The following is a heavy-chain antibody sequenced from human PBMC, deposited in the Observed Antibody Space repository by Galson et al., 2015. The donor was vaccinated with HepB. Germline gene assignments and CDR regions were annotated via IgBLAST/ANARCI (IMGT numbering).Heavy chain of an antibody. J-gene: IGHJ4*02. CDR2: IIPILGIA. Sequence: SVKVSCKASGGTFSSYAISWVRQAPGQGLEWMGGIIPILGIANYAQKFQGRVTITADKSTSTAYMELSSLRSEDTAVYYCATADYYDSSGYYYRNSYYFDYWGQGTLVTVSS. CDR3: ATADYYDSSGYYYRNSYYFDY. D-gene: IGHD3-22*01. CDR1: GGTFSSYA. V-gene: IGHV1-69*10.